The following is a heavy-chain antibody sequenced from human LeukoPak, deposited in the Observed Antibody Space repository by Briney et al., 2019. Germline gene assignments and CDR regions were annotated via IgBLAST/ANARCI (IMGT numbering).Heavy chain of an antibody. V-gene: IGHV3-23*01. CDR1: GFTFTYYA. Sequence: QPGGSLRLSCAASGFTFTYYAMSWVRQAPGKGLEWVSGISGSGGSTYYADSVKGRFTISRDNSKNTLYLQMNSLRAEDTAVYYCAKSGYDSSGYQADYWGQGTLVTASS. J-gene: IGHJ4*02. D-gene: IGHD3-22*01. CDR2: ISGSGGST. CDR3: AKSGYDSSGYQADY.